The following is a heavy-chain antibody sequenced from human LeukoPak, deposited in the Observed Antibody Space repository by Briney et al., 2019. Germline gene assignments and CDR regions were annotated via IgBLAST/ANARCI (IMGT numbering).Heavy chain of an antibody. CDR3: ARHRTAATSWFDP. CDR1: GGSISSYY. J-gene: IGHJ5*02. V-gene: IGHV4-4*09. D-gene: IGHD2-15*01. CDR2: IYTSGST. Sequence: SETLSLTCTVSGGSISSYYWSWIRQPPGKGLEWIGYIYTSGSTNYNPSLKSRDTISVDTSKNQFSLKLSSVTAADTAVYYCARHRTAATSWFDPWGQGTLVTVSS.